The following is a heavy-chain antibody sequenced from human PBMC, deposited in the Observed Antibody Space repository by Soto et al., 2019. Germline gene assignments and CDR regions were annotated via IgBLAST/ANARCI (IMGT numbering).Heavy chain of an antibody. CDR1: GGSFSGYY. J-gene: IGHJ5*02. CDR2: INHSGST. CDR3: ARGRRYSYVGGFHWFDP. Sequence: QVQLQQWGAGLLKPSETLSLTCAVYGGSFSGYYWSWIRQPPGKGLEWIGEINHSGSTNYTPSLKSRVTISVDTSKNQFSLKLSSVTAADTAVYYGARGRRYSYVGGFHWFDPWGQGTLVTVSS. V-gene: IGHV4-34*01. D-gene: IGHD5-18*01.